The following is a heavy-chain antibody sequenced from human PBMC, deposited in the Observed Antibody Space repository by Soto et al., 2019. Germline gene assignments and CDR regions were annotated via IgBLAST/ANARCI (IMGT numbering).Heavy chain of an antibody. CDR2: IIPILGIA. CDR1: GGTFSSYT. CDR3: ARGGYCTNGVCYTGVDY. V-gene: IGHV1-69*02. Sequence: SVKVSCKASGGTFSSYTISWVRQAPGQGLEWMGRIIPILGIANYAQKFQGRVTITADKSTSTAYMELSSLRSEDTAVYYCARGGYCTNGVCYTGVDYWGQGTLVTVSS. J-gene: IGHJ4*02. D-gene: IGHD2-8*01.